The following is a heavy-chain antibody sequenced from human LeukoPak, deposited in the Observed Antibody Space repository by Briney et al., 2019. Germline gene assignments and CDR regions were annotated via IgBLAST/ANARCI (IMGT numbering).Heavy chain of an antibody. Sequence: SETLSLTCSVSGGSISSSNWWSWVRQPPGKGLEWIGEIYHSGSTNYNPSLKSRVTISVDKSKNQFSLKLSSVTAADTAVYYCARVGTAVAGTFHFDYWGQGTLVTVSS. D-gene: IGHD6-19*01. CDR2: IYHSGST. V-gene: IGHV4-4*02. CDR1: GGSISSSNW. CDR3: ARVGTAVAGTFHFDY. J-gene: IGHJ4*02.